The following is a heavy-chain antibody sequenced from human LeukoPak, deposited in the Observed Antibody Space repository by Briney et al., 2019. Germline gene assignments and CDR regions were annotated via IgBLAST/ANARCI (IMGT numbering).Heavy chain of an antibody. J-gene: IGHJ3*02. CDR1: GGSISSYY. Sequence: SETLSLTCTVSGGSISSYYWRWIRQPPGKGLEWIGYIYYSGSTNYNPSLKSRVTISVDTSKNQFSLKLSSVTAADTAVYYCARGEQLWVLGAFDIWGQGTMVTVSS. V-gene: IGHV4-59*01. CDR2: IYYSGST. D-gene: IGHD5-18*01. CDR3: ARGEQLWVLGAFDI.